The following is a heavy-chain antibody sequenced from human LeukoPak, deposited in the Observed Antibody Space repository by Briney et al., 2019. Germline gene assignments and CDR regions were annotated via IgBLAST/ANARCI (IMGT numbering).Heavy chain of an antibody. CDR1: GGSISSYY. CDR2: IYYSGST. CDR3: ARSSEGRYYYDSSGFSYYYYYMDV. D-gene: IGHD3-22*01. Sequence: SETLSLTCTVSGGSISSYYWSWIRQPPGKGLEWIGYIYYSGSTYYDPSLRSRVTISVDTSKNQFSLKLSSVTAADTAVYYCARSSEGRYYYDSSGFSYYYYYMDVWGKGTTVTISS. J-gene: IGHJ6*03. V-gene: IGHV4-59*01.